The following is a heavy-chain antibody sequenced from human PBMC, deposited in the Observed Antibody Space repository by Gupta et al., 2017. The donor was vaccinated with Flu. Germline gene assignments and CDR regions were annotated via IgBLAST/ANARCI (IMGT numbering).Heavy chain of an antibody. Sequence: QVQLVESGGGVVQPGRSLRLPCAASGFPFSSYGMHWVRQAPGKGQEWVAVISYDGSNKDYADSVKGRFTISRDNSKNTLYLQVNSLRAEDTAVYYCAKDVTSGNDFVYYGMDVWGQGTTVTVSS. CDR1: GFPFSSYG. J-gene: IGHJ6*02. CDR3: AKDVTSGNDFVYYGMDV. V-gene: IGHV3-30*18. D-gene: IGHD3-10*01. CDR2: ISYDGSNK.